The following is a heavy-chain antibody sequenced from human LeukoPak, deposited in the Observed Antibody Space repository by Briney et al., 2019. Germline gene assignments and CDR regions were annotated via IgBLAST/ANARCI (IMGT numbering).Heavy chain of an antibody. D-gene: IGHD6-13*01. J-gene: IGHJ4*02. Sequence: GASVKVSCKASGYTFTGYFMHLVRQAPGQGLVWMGWINPESGGTAYAHKVQGKVTITRDRYISKASMELNRLRSDDTAVYYCARVVDSSSNYYFDYWGQGTLVTVSS. CDR1: GYTFTGYF. CDR2: INPESGGT. CDR3: ARVVDSSSNYYFDY. V-gene: IGHV1-2*07.